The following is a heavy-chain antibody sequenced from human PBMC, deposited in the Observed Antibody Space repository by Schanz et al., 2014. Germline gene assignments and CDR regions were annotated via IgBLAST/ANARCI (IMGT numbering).Heavy chain of an antibody. CDR3: ARDRGYCSGGSCLTFDY. CDR2: ISSGSSYA. J-gene: IGHJ4*02. D-gene: IGHD2-15*01. V-gene: IGHV3-11*05. CDR1: GFTFRDYY. Sequence: QAQLMESGGGLVQPGGSLRLSCAASGFTFRDYYMSWIRQAPGKGLEWVSDISSGSSYANYADSVKGRFTISRDNAKNSLYLQMNSLRAEDTAVYYCARDRGYCSGGSCLTFDYWGQGTLVTVSS.